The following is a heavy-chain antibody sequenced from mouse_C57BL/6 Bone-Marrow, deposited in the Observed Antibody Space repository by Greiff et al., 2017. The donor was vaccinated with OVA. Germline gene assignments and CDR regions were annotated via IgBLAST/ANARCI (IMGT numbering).Heavy chain of an antibody. J-gene: IGHJ1*03. CDR1: GYAFSSYW. D-gene: IGHD1-1*01. CDR2: IYPGDGDT. CDR3: ARNYYGSSLEGYWYFDV. V-gene: IGHV1-80*01. Sequence: VKLQESGAELVKPGASVKISCKASGYAFSSYWMNWVKQRPGKGLEWIGQIYPGDGDTNYNGKFKGKATLTADKSSSTAYMQLSSLTSEDSAVYFCARNYYGSSLEGYWYFDVWGTGTTVTVSS.